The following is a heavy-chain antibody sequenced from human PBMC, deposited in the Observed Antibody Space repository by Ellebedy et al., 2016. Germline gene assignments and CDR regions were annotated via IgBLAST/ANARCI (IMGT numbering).Heavy chain of an antibody. V-gene: IGHV3-11*01. J-gene: IGHJ5*02. CDR2: ISGSGKTT. CDR1: GFPFIDYY. CDR3: ARDMGGGGGWFNL. Sequence: GGSLRLXCAASGFPFIDYYMSWIRQVPGKGLEWISYISGSGKTTFYADSVKGRFTISRDNSKNSVYLELESLGAEDTAIYYCARDMGGGGGWFNLWGQGAQVTVSS. D-gene: IGHD2-21*01.